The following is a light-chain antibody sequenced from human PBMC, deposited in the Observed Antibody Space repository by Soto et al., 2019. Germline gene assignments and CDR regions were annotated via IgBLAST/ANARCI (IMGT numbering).Light chain of an antibody. Sequence: DIQMTQSPSSLSGSAGDRVTITCRASQSISGYLNWYQQKPVKAPKVLMYGTSILQTGVSSGFSGSGSGTDFTHTINSLHPEDFATYYGHQSYSTPWTFGQGTKVDIK. J-gene: IGKJ1*01. CDR2: GTS. CDR1: QSISGY. CDR3: HQSYSTPWT. V-gene: IGKV1-39*01.